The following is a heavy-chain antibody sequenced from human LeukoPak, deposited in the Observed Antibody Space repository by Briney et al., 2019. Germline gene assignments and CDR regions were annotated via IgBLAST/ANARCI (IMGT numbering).Heavy chain of an antibody. CDR1: VGSISIYY. CDR3: ARARLQQTSAPPYYYYYIDV. V-gene: IGHV4-59*01. Sequence: PSETLSLTCTVSVGSISIYYWSWIREPPGKGLEWIGYTYYSGSTNYNPSLKSRVTISVDTSKHQFSLKLSSVTAADTAVYYCARARLQQTSAPPYYYYYIDVWGKGTTVTVSS. CDR2: TYYSGST. J-gene: IGHJ6*03. D-gene: IGHD4-11*01.